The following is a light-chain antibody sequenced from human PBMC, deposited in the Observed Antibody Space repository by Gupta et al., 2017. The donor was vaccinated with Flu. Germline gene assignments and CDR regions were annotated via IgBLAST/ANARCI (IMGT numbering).Light chain of an antibody. CDR3: SSYTNTNPLVG. V-gene: IGLV2-14*01. Sequence: QSALTQPASVSGSPGQSITTSCTVTGSDVGGYKYVSWYQQHPGKAPNLMIFEVSNRPSGVSNRFSGSKSGNTASMTISGLQAEDEAYYYLSSYTNTNPLVGFGGGTKLTVL. CDR1: GSDVGGYKY. CDR2: EVS. J-gene: IGLJ2*01.